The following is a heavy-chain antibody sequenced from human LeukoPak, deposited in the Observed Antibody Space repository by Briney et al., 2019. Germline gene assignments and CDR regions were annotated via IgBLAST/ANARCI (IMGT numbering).Heavy chain of an antibody. Sequence: GGSLRLSCAASGFNFNKYIMDWVRQAPGKGLEWVSNIDSGGTTTYYADSVKGRFTISRDDAKNSLYLQMNSLRDEDTAVYYCGKGAIFDSWGQGNLVTVSS. V-gene: IGHV3-48*02. J-gene: IGHJ4*02. CDR3: GKGAIFDS. D-gene: IGHD2-2*01. CDR1: GFNFNKYI. CDR2: IDSGGTTT.